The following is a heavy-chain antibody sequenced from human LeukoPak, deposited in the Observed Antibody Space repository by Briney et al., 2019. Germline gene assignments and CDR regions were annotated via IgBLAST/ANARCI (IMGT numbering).Heavy chain of an antibody. Sequence: GGSLRPSCAASGLTFSNYAMSWVRQAPGKGLEWVSGITSGFTPHYADSVKGRFTISRDNSKSTFHLQMNSLRAEDTAVYYCAKDYSDSRVGDVFFEYWGQGTLVTVSS. D-gene: IGHD1-26*01. CDR2: ITSGFTP. J-gene: IGHJ4*02. V-gene: IGHV3-23*01. CDR3: AKDYSDSRVGDVFFEY. CDR1: GLTFSNYA.